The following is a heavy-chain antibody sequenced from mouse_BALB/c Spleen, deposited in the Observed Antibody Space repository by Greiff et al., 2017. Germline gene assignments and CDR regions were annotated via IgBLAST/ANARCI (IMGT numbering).Heavy chain of an antibody. CDR1: GFTFSSYG. CDR3: VTYYGNYKFAY. Sequence: EVKVVESGGGLVQPGGSLKLSCAASGFTFSSYGMSWVRQTPDKRLELVATINSNGGSTYYPDSVKGRFTISRDNAKNTLYLQMSSLKSEDTAMYYCVTYYGNYKFAYWGQGTLVTVSA. J-gene: IGHJ3*01. CDR2: INSNGGST. V-gene: IGHV5-6-3*01. D-gene: IGHD2-10*01.